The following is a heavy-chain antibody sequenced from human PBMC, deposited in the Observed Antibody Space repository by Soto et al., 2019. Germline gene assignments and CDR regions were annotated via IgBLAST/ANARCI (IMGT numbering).Heavy chain of an antibody. CDR3: ARGALGWGGYYNVVDSSGLDI. V-gene: IGHV5-51*01. CDR1: GYRFTTYW. Sequence: GESLKISCKSSGYRFTTYWIAWVRQMPANGLEWMRTIYLHDSDTRYSPSFQGQVTISADNSISTVYLQRSSLKASDTATYYCARGALGWGGYYNVVDSSGLDIGGRGSTV. J-gene: IGHJ6*01. CDR2: IYLHDSDT. D-gene: IGHD3-10*01.